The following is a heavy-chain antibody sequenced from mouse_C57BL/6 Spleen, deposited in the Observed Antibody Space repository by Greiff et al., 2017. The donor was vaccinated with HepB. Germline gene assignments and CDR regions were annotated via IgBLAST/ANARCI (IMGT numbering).Heavy chain of an antibody. CDR1: GYTFTDYY. Sequence: VQLQQSGPELVKPGASVKISCKASGYTFTDYYMNWVKQSHGKSLEWIGDINPNNGGTSYNQKFKGKATLTVDKSSSTAYMELRSLTSEDSAVYYCARSGTTVVAHGNWYFDVWGTGTTVTVSS. D-gene: IGHD1-1*01. J-gene: IGHJ1*03. V-gene: IGHV1-26*01. CDR3: ARSGTTVVAHGNWYFDV. CDR2: INPNNGGT.